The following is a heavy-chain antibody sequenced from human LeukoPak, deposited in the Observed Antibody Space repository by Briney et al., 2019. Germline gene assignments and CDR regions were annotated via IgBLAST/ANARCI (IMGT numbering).Heavy chain of an antibody. CDR3: ARHPRNVYCSSTSCYAGYYFDY. Sequence: SVKVSCKASGGTFSSYAISWVRQAPGQGLEWVGGIIPIFGTANYAQKFQGRVTITADKSTSTAYMELSSLRSEDTAVYYCARHPRNVYCSSTSCYAGYYFDYRGQGTLVTVSS. J-gene: IGHJ4*02. CDR1: GGTFSSYA. D-gene: IGHD2-2*01. CDR2: IIPIFGTA. V-gene: IGHV1-69*06.